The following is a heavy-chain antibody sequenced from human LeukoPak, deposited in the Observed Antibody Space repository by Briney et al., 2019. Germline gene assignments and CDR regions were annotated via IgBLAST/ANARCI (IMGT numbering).Heavy chain of an antibody. CDR1: RFTFSRYN. Sequence: GGSLRLSCAASRFTFSRYNMNWVRQAPGKGLEWVSYIGSSTSPIYYADSVKGRFTISRDNAKNSLYLQMNSLRDEDTAVYYCARDYYASGSYPFDYWGQGTLVTVSS. V-gene: IGHV3-48*02. CDR2: IGSSTSPI. D-gene: IGHD3-10*01. J-gene: IGHJ4*02. CDR3: ARDYYASGSYPFDY.